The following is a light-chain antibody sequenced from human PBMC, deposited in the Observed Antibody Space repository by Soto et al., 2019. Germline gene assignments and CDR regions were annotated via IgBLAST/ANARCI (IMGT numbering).Light chain of an antibody. CDR3: QQYNDSPPVLT. Sequence: EIGMTQSPATLSVSPGERVTLSCRASQTVTSNLAWYQQTPGQAPRLLIYGASTRATGVPARFTGSGSGTEFTLTISSLQSEAFAVYYCQQYNDSPPVLTFGGWTKVGIK. CDR2: GAS. V-gene: IGKV3-15*01. J-gene: IGKJ4*01. CDR1: QTVTSN.